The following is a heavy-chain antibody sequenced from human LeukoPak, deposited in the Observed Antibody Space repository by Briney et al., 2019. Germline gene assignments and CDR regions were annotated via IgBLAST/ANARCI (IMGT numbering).Heavy chain of an antibody. CDR1: GFTFSSYS. J-gene: IGHJ6*03. CDR2: ISSSSSYI. CDR3: ARAVAVSWGYYYYYMDV. V-gene: IGHV3-21*01. Sequence: GGSLRLSCAASGFTFSSYSMNWVRQAPGKGLEWVSSISSSSSYIYYADSVKGRFTISRDNAKNSLYLQMNSLRAEDTAVYYCARAVAVSWGYYYYYMDVWGKGTTVTISS. D-gene: IGHD6-13*01.